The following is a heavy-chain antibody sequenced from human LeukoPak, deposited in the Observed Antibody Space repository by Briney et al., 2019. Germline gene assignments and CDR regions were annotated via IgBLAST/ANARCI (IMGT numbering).Heavy chain of an antibody. J-gene: IGHJ5*02. CDR2: INHSGST. D-gene: IGHD3-3*01. CDR3: ARGRKTRFWSGYYLLGFWFDP. Sequence: SETLSLTCAVYGGSFSGYYWSWIRQPPGKGLEWIGEINHSGSTNYNPSLKSRVTISVDTSKNQFSLKLSSVTAADTAVYYCARGRKTRFWSGYYLLGFWFDPWGQGTLVTVSS. CDR1: GGSFSGYY. V-gene: IGHV4-34*01.